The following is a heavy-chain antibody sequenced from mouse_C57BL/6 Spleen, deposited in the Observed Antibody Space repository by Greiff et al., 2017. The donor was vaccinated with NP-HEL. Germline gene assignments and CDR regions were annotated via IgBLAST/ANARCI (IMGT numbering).Heavy chain of an antibody. V-gene: IGHV1-15*01. CDR2: IDPETGGT. D-gene: IGHD2-2*01. CDR3: TRYYYGYDQGYYFDY. CDR1: GYTFTDYE. J-gene: IGHJ2*01. Sequence: QVQLKESGAELVRPGASVTLSCKASGYTFTDYEMHWVKQTPVHGLEWIGAIDPETGGTAYNQKFKGKAILTADKSSSTAYMELRSLTSEDSAVYYCTRYYYGYDQGYYFDYWGQGTTLTVSS.